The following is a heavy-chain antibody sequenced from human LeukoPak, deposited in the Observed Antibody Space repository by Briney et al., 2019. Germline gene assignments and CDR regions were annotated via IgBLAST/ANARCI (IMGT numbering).Heavy chain of an antibody. J-gene: IGHJ4*02. Sequence: GGSLRLSCAASGFTFSSYSMNWVRQAPGKGLEWVSSISSGTSYIYYADSVKGRFTISRDNSKNTLYLQMNSLRAEDTAVYYCAKTRVYFDSSGNFDYWGQGTLVTVSS. CDR2: ISSGTSYI. CDR1: GFTFSSYS. V-gene: IGHV3-21*01. D-gene: IGHD3-22*01. CDR3: AKTRVYFDSSGNFDY.